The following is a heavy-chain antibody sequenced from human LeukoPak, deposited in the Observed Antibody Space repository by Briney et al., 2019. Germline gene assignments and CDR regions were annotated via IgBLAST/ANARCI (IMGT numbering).Heavy chain of an antibody. CDR2: IYYSGST. J-gene: IGHJ6*03. Sequence: SETLSLTCTVSGGSISSYYWSWIRQPPGKGLEWIGYIYYSGSTNYNPSLKSRVTISVDTSKNQFSLKLSSVTAADTAVYYCARSHKRLDILTGYYPDYYYYYYMDVWGKGTTVTISS. V-gene: IGHV4-59*01. CDR1: GGSISSYY. CDR3: ARSHKRLDILTGYYPDYYYYYYMDV. D-gene: IGHD3-9*01.